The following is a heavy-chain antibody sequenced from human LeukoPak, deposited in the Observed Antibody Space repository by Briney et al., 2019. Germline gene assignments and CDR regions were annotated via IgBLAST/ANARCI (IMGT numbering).Heavy chain of an antibody. V-gene: IGHV4-38-2*02. Sequence: SSETLSLTCTVSGYSISSGYYWGWIRQPPGKGLEWIGSIYHSGSTNYNPSLKSRVTISVDTSKNQFSLKLSSVTAADTAVYYCARVGYDSSGYDYFDYWGQGTLVTVSS. J-gene: IGHJ4*02. D-gene: IGHD3-22*01. CDR3: ARVGYDSSGYDYFDY. CDR1: GYSISSGYY. CDR2: IYHSGST.